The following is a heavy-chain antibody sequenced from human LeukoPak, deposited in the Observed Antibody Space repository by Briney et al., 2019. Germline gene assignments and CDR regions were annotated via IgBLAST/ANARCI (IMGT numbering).Heavy chain of an antibody. CDR1: GGSFCGYY. D-gene: IGHD2-2*02. V-gene: IGHV4-34*01. CDR2: INHSGST. CDR3: ARLGCSSTSCYTSNWLDP. Sequence: SETLSLTCAVYGGSFCGYYWSWIRQPPGKGLEWIGEINHSGSTNYNPSLKSRVTISVDTSKNQFSLKLSSVTAADTAVDYCARLGCSSTSCYTSNWLDPWGQGTLVTVSS. J-gene: IGHJ5*02.